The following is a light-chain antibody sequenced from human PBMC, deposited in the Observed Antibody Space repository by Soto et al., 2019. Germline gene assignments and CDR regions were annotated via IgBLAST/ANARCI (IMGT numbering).Light chain of an antibody. Sequence: EIVLTQSPGTLSLSPGERATLSCRASQSVSSSYLAWYQQKPGQAPRLLIYGASSRATGIPDRFSGSGTGTELTLTICILAPEDFPLYYCQPYRSSLPWTFGQGTKVEIK. V-gene: IGKV3-20*01. CDR3: QPYRSSLPWT. J-gene: IGKJ1*01. CDR2: GAS. CDR1: QSVSSSY.